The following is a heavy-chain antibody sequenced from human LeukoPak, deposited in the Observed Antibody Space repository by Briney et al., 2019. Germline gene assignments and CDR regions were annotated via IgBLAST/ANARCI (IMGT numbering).Heavy chain of an antibody. V-gene: IGHV1-2*02. J-gene: IGHJ4*02. CDR1: GYTFTSYG. CDR2: INPNSGGT. CDR3: ARCIAAADEVTDY. D-gene: IGHD6-13*01. Sequence: EASVKVSCKASGYTFTSYGISWVRQAPGQGLEWMGWINPNSGGTNYAQKFQGRVTMTRDTSISTAYMELSRLRSDDTAVYYCARCIAAADEVTDYWGQGTLVTVSS.